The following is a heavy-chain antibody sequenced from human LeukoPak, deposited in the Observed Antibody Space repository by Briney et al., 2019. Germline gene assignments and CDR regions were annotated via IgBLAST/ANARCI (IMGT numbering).Heavy chain of an antibody. CDR1: GFTFSSYS. Sequence: PGGSLRLSCAASGFTFSSYSMNWVRQAPGKGLEWVSSISSSSSYIYYADSVKGRFTISRDNAKNSLYLQMNSLRAEDTAVYYCARVYKVTPPYYYYGMDVWGQGTTVTVSS. CDR3: ARVYKVTPPYYYYGMDV. CDR2: ISSSSSYI. J-gene: IGHJ6*02. D-gene: IGHD1-1*01. V-gene: IGHV3-21*01.